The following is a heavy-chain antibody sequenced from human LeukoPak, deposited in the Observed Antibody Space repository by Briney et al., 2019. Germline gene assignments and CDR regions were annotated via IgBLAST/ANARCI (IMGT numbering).Heavy chain of an antibody. Sequence: SETLSLTCAVSGGSISSRNWWIWVRQPPGKGLEWIGEIYPSGSTNYNPSLKSRVTISIDKSKNQFFLKLSSVTAADTAVYYCARDTGGRGRLDAFDIWGRGTMVTVSS. D-gene: IGHD2-8*02. CDR3: ARDTGGRGRLDAFDI. CDR1: GGSISSRNW. V-gene: IGHV4-4*02. J-gene: IGHJ3*02. CDR2: IYPSGST.